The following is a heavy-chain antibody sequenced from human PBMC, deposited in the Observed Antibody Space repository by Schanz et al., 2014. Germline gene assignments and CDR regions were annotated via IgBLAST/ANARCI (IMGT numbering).Heavy chain of an antibody. Sequence: VQLVESGGGVVQPGRSLRLSCAASGFTFSTYAMAWVRQAPGKGLEWVSSINTGGDSTYYADSVKGRFTISRDNSKNTLFLQMSSLRVDDMAVYYCGRAGTGMAGWYFELWGRGTLVTVSS. D-gene: IGHD5-18*01. J-gene: IGHJ2*01. CDR2: INTGGDST. V-gene: IGHV3-23*04. CDR3: GRAGTGMAGWYFEL. CDR1: GFTFSTYA.